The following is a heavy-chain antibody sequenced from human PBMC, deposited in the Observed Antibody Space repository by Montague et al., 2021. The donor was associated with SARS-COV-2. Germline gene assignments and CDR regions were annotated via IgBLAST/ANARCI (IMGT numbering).Heavy chain of an antibody. Sequence: SETLSLTCTVSGGSISSSSYDWGWIRQPPGKGLEWIGSIDYSGSTYYNPSLKSRVTISVDTSKNQFSLKLSSVTAADTAVYYCARQRILCSSTSCYDNWFDPWGQGTLVTVSS. CDR1: GGSISSSSYD. V-gene: IGHV4-39*01. D-gene: IGHD2-2*01. CDR3: ARQRILCSSTSCYDNWFDP. J-gene: IGHJ5*02. CDR2: IDYSGST.